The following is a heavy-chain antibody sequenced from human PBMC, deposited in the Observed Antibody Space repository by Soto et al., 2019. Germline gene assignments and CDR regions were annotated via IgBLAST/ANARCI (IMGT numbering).Heavy chain of an antibody. D-gene: IGHD2-21*01. CDR2: INESGST. J-gene: IGHJ4*02. V-gene: IGHV4-34*01. CDR1: GQSFSGHS. CDR3: ARGSGIVALPGDLEYVKYDY. Sequence: QVQLQQWGAGLVKPSETLSLSCAVYGQSFSGHSWAWIRQPPGKGLEWIGEINESGSTYYNPSLNSRVTISTDTSKDQFSLKLSSVSGEDTAAYFCARGSGIVALPGDLEYVKYDYWCQGTLVNVCS.